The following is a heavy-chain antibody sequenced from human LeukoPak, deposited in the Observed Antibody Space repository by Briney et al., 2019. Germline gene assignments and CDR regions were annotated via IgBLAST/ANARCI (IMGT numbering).Heavy chain of an antibody. CDR3: ARGGYCSSTSCSFDY. D-gene: IGHD2-2*01. CDR2: IIPIFGTA. CDR1: GGTFSSYA. Sequence: SVKVSCKASGGTFSSYAISWVRQAPGQGLEWMGGIIPIFGTANYAQKFQGRVTITTDESTSTAYMELSSLRSEDTAVYYCARGGYCSSTSCSFDYWGQGTLVTVSS. J-gene: IGHJ4*02. V-gene: IGHV1-69*05.